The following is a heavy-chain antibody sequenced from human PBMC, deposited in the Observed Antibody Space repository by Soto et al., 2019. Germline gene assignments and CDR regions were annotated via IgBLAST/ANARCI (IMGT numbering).Heavy chain of an antibody. CDR3: ARGPRGYSYGYRPPKGDY. V-gene: IGHV4-34*01. CDR2: INHSGST. Sequence: PSETLSLTCAVYGGSFSGYYWSWIRQPPGKGLEWIGEINHSGSTNYNPSLKSRVTISVDTSKNQFSLKLSSVTAADTAVYYCARGPRGYSYGYRPPKGDYWGQGTLVTVSS. D-gene: IGHD5-18*01. CDR1: GGSFSGYY. J-gene: IGHJ4*02.